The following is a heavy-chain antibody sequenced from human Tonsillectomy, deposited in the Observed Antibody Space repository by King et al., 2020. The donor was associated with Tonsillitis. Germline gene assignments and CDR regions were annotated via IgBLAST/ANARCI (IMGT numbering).Heavy chain of an antibody. V-gene: IGHV3-21*01. J-gene: IGHJ4*02. D-gene: IGHD6-19*01. Sequence: VQLVVSGGGLVTPGGSLRLSCAASGFTFSSYSMNWVRQAPGKGLEWVSSISTSSSYKYYAVSVKGRFTISRDNAKNSLYLQMNSLRAEDTAVYYCARDVYPVEAVAGTASDDGGRGTLVTVPS. CDR1: GFTFSSYS. CDR2: ISTSSSYK. CDR3: ARDVYPVEAVAGTASDD.